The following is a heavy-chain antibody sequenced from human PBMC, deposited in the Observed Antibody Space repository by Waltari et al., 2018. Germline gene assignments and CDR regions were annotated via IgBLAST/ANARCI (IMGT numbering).Heavy chain of an antibody. CDR2: ISDSGAGT. CDR3: AKDRITISALDP. Sequence: EVQLLESGGGLVQPGGSLRLSCAASGFTFSSYGMSWVRQAPGKGPGGVSGISDSGAGTYYADSVKGRFTISRDNSKNILYLQMNSLRAEDTAVYYCAKDRITISALDPWGQGTLVTVSS. CDR1: GFTFSSYG. J-gene: IGHJ5*02. D-gene: IGHD3-3*01. V-gene: IGHV3-23*01.